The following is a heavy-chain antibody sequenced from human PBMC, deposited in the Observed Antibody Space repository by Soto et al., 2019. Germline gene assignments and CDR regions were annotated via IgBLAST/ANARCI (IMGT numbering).Heavy chain of an antibody. D-gene: IGHD1-7*01. CDR3: TSFITGTTYYYYGMDV. V-gene: IGHV3-15*07. J-gene: IGHJ6*02. Sequence: GGSLRLSCAASGFTFSNAWMNWVRQAPGKGLEWVGRIKSKTDGGTTDYAAPVKGRFTISRDDSKNTLYLQMNSLKTEDTAVYYCTSFITGTTYYYYGMDVWGQGTTVTVSS. CDR1: GFTFSNAW. CDR2: IKSKTDGGTT.